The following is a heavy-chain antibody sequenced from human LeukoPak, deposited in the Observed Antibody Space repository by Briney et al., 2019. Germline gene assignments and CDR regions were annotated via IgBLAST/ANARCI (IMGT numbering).Heavy chain of an antibody. V-gene: IGHV4-38-2*02. Sequence: GSLRLSCAASGFSFSSYAMSWVRQPPGKGLEWIGSIYYSGSTYYNPSLKSRVTISVDTSKNQFSLKLTSVTAADTAVYYCAREYYYYESTGYQYYFDSWGQGTLVTVSS. J-gene: IGHJ4*02. CDR1: GFSFSSYA. D-gene: IGHD3-22*01. CDR2: IYYSGST. CDR3: AREYYYYESTGYQYYFDS.